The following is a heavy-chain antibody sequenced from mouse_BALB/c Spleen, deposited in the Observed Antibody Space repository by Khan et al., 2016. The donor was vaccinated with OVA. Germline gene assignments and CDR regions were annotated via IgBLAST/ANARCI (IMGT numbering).Heavy chain of an antibody. CDR2: ISSGGTYT. D-gene: IGHD1-1*01. J-gene: IGHJ4*01. CDR3: ARHWVGVMDY. CDR1: GFTFSTYG. Sequence: EVELVESGGDLVKPGGSLKLSCAASGFTFSTYGMSWVRQTPDKRLEWVATISSGGTYTYYPDSVKGRFTISRDNAKNTLYLQLRRLRSADTALYYCARHWVGVMDYWGQGTSVTVSS. V-gene: IGHV5-6*01.